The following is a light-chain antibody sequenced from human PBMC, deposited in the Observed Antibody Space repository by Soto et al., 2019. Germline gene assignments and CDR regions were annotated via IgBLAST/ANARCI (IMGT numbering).Light chain of an antibody. CDR3: SSYAGSNNLV. V-gene: IGLV2-8*01. J-gene: IGLJ2*01. CDR2: EVS. Sequence: QSALTQPPSASGSPGQSVTISCTGTSSDVGSYNYVSWYQQHPGKAPKLMIYEVSKRPSGVPDRFSGSKSGNTASLTVSGIQDEDEADYYCSSYAGSNNLVFGGGTQLTVL. CDR1: SSDVGSYNY.